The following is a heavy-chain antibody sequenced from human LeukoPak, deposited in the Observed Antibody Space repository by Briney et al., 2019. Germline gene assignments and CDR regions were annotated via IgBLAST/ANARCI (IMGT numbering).Heavy chain of an antibody. CDR2: INSDGSST. J-gene: IGHJ4*02. D-gene: IGHD6-6*01. CDR1: GFTFSSFR. Sequence: GGSLRLSCAASGFTFSSFRMHWVRHAPGEGLVWVSRINSDGSSTSYADSVKGRFTISRDNAKNTLYLQMNSLRAEDTAVYYCARGQHSSSPLDYWGQGTLVTVSS. CDR3: ARGQHSSSPLDY. V-gene: IGHV3-74*01.